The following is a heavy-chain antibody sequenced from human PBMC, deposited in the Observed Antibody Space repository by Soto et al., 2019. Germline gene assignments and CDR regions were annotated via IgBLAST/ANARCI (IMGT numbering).Heavy chain of an antibody. Sequence: QVQLVESGGGVVQPGRSLRLSCAASGFTFSSYGMHWVRQAPGKGLEWVAVISYDGSNKYYADSVKGRFTISRDNSKNTLYLQMNSVSAEDTAVYYCAKEGARGRMVYAIYYYYYYMDVWGKGTTVTVSS. CDR3: AKEGARGRMVYAIYYYYYYMDV. V-gene: IGHV3-30*18. J-gene: IGHJ6*03. D-gene: IGHD2-8*01. CDR2: ISYDGSNK. CDR1: GFTFSSYG.